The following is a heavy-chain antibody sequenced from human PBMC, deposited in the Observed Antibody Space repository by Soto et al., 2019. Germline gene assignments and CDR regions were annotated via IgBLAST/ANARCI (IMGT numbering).Heavy chain of an antibody. CDR1: GFTFSSYW. D-gene: IGHD2-2*01. J-gene: IGHJ6*03. Sequence: EVQLVESGGGLVQPGGSLRLSCAASGFTFSSYWMSWVRQAPGKGLEWVANIEQDGSEKYYVDSVKGRFTISRDNAKNSLYLQMNSLRAEDTAVYYCARDKRVPAAKPYYYYYYMDVWGKGTTVTVSS. V-gene: IGHV3-7*01. CDR2: IEQDGSEK. CDR3: ARDKRVPAAKPYYYYYYMDV.